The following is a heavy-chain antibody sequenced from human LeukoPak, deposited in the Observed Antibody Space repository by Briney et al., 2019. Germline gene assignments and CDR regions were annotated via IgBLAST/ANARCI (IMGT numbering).Heavy chain of an antibody. CDR3: VRPIVPAAIGPWFDP. Sequence: SETLSLTCTVSGGSISSSSYYWGWIRQPPGKGLEWIGSIYYSGSTHYNPSLKSRVTISVDTSKNQFFLKLSSVTAADTAMYYCVRPIVPAAIGPWFDPWGQGTLVTVPS. D-gene: IGHD2-2*01. V-gene: IGHV4-39*01. J-gene: IGHJ5*02. CDR1: GGSISSSSYY. CDR2: IYYSGST.